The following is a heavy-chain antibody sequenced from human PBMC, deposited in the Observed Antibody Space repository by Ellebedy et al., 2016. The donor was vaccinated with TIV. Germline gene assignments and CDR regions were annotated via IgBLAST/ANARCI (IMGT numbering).Heavy chain of an antibody. V-gene: IGHV3-23*01. CDR3: AKSVGIVGAKSYWYFDL. J-gene: IGHJ2*01. CDR1: GFTFRTDA. D-gene: IGHD1-26*01. Sequence: GRSLRLSXAASGFTFRTDAMTWVRQAPGKGLGWVSAISGSGGSTYYADSVKGRFIISRDNSKNMLFLQMNSLRAEDTAVYYSAKSVGIVGAKSYWYFDLWGRGTLVTVSS. CDR2: ISGSGGST.